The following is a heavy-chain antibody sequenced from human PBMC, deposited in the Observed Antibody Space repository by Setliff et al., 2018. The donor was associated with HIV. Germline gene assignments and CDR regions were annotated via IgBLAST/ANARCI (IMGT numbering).Heavy chain of an antibody. D-gene: IGHD3-9*01. Sequence: SVKVSCKASGGTFSSYAISWVRQAPGQGLEWMGGIIPILGIANYAQKFQGRVTITTDESTSTAYMELSSLRSEDTAVYYCARAVVPTYYDVLTGYVYYMDVWGKGTTVTVSS. CDR3: ARAVVPTYYDVLTGYVYYMDV. V-gene: IGHV1-69*10. CDR2: IIPILGIA. J-gene: IGHJ6*03. CDR1: GGTFSSYA.